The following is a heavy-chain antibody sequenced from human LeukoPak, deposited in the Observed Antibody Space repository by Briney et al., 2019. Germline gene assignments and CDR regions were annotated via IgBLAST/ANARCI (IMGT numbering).Heavy chain of an antibody. J-gene: IGHJ4*02. Sequence: PSETLSLTCAVYGGSFSGYYWSWIRQPPGKGLEWIGEINHSGSTNYNPSLKSRVTISVDTSKNQFSLKLSSVTAADTAMYYCARPGYGSGSYYLDYWGQGTLVTVSS. CDR2: INHSGST. CDR3: ARPGYGSGSYYLDY. CDR1: GGSFSGYY. D-gene: IGHD3-10*01. V-gene: IGHV4-34*01.